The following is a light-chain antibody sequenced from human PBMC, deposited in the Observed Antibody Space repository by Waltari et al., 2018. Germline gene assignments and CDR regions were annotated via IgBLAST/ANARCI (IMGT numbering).Light chain of an antibody. Sequence: QLVLTQSPSASASLGASVKLTCTLSSGYSSNIIAWHQQQPQKGPRYLMKVNSDGSQRQGDEIPDRFSGSSSGAERDLTISSLQSEDEADYYCQTGGHGTWVFGGGTKLTVL. J-gene: IGLJ3*02. CDR3: QTGGHGTWV. V-gene: IGLV4-69*01. CDR2: VNSDGSQ. CDR1: SGYSSNI.